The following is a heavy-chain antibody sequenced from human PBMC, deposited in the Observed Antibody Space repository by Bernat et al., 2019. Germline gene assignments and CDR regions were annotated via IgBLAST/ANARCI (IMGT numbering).Heavy chain of an antibody. CDR2: IYYSGST. Sequence: QVQLQESGPGLVKPSQTLSLTCTVSGGSISSDGYYWSWIRQHPGKGLEWIGYIYYSGSTYYNPSLESRVTISVDTSKRQFSLRLSSVTDADTAVYYWARSFGSSSWYFDLWGRGTLVSVSS. CDR1: GGSISSDGYY. V-gene: IGHV4-31*03. CDR3: ARSFGSSSWYFDL. D-gene: IGHD6-13*01. J-gene: IGHJ2*01.